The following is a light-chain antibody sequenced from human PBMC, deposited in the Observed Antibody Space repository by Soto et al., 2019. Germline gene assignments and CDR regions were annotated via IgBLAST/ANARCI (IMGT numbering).Light chain of an antibody. Sequence: IVLTQSPGPLSLSPGERATLSCRASQSVSSSHLAWYQQKPGQTPRLLIYGASTRATGLPPRFSGSGSGTEFTLTISSLQSEDFAVYYCQQYHEWPITFGQGTKVDIK. J-gene: IGKJ3*01. CDR2: GAS. CDR3: QQYHEWPIT. CDR1: QSVSSSH. V-gene: IGKV3-15*01.